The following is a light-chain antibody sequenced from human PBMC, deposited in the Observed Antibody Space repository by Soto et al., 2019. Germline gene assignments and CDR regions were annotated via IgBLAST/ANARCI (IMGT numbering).Light chain of an antibody. CDR2: WAS. CDR1: QSVLSSSNNWNY. V-gene: IGKV4-1*01. J-gene: IGKJ5*01. CDR3: KKYYISPLT. Sequence: IVMTQSPDSLAVSLGETTTITCKSSQSVLSSSNNWNYLAWFQQKPGQPPKALIYWASTRESGVPDRISGGGFGKNFTFPTSTLKVENVQFYYCKKYYISPLTSGQG.